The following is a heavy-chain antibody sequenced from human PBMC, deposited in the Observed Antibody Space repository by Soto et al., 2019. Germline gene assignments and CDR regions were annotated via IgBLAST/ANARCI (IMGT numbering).Heavy chain of an antibody. J-gene: IGHJ4*02. CDR3: ARDTSYSTDY. V-gene: IGHV3-74*01. Sequence: PGGSLRLSCATSGFTFSSRWMHWVRQAPGKGLVWVSYINSDGSTTTYADSVKGRFTISRDNAKNTVYLQMNSLRVGDTAVYYCARDTSYSTDYWGQGTLVTVSS. CDR2: INSDGSTT. CDR1: GFTFSSRW. D-gene: IGHD2-2*01.